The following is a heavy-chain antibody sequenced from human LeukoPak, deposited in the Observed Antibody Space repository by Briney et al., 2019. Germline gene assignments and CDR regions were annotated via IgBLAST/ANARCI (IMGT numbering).Heavy chain of an antibody. CDR2: INPSGGST. V-gene: IGHV1-46*01. CDR1: GYTFTSYY. D-gene: IGHD3-22*01. CDR3: ARGGSSGLWLAY. Sequence: GASVKVSRKASGYTFTSYYMHWVRQAPGQGLEWMGIINPSGGSTSYAQKFQGRVTMTGDMSTSTVYLELSSLRSEDTAVYYCARGGSSGLWLAYWGQGTLVTVSS. J-gene: IGHJ4*02.